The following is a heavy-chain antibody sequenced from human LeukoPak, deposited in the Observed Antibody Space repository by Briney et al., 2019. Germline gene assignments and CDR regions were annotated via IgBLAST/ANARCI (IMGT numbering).Heavy chain of an antibody. CDR3: ARVPSCGGDCFHLDY. Sequence: TLSLTCTVSGVSISSGGYYWSWIRQHPGKGLEWIGYIYYSGSTYYNPSLKSRVTISVDTSKNQFSLKLSSLTAADTAVYYCARVPSCGGDCFHLDYWGQRTLVTVSS. V-gene: IGHV4-31*03. CDR1: GVSISSGGYY. CDR2: IYYSGST. D-gene: IGHD2-21*02. J-gene: IGHJ4*02.